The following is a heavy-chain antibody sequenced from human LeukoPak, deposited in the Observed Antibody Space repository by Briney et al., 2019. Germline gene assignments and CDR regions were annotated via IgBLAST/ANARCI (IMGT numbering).Heavy chain of an antibody. Sequence: GGSLRLSCAASGFPYDVQTMSWVRQAPGKGLDWVASMKEDGSEIYYVDSVKGRFTISRDNPKNSLYLQMNSLRAADTAVYYCARGGATRGRFENWGQGALVTVSP. J-gene: IGHJ4*02. CDR1: GFPYDVQT. D-gene: IGHD1-26*01. CDR3: ARGGATRGRFEN. CDR2: MKEDGSEI. V-gene: IGHV3-7*01.